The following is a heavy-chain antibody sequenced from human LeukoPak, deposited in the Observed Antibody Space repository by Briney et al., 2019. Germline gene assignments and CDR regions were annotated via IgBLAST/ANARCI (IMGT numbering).Heavy chain of an antibody. Sequence: HPGGSLRLSCAASGFTFDDYAIHWVRQAPGKGLEWVSGISWNSGSIGYADSVKGRFTISRDNAKNSLYLQMNSLRAEDTALYYCAKEGYYYGMDVWGKGTTVTVSS. CDR3: AKEGYYYGMDV. V-gene: IGHV3-9*01. CDR2: ISWNSGSI. J-gene: IGHJ6*04. CDR1: GFTFDDYA.